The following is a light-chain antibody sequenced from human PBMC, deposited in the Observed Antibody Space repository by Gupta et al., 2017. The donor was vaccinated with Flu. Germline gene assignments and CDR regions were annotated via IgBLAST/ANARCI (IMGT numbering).Light chain of an antibody. V-gene: IGLV1-44*01. CDR1: SSNIGSNT. CDR2: SNN. CDR3: AAWDDSRNGWV. J-gene: IGLJ3*02. Sequence: QSVLTQPPPASATPGQRVTISCSGSSSNIGSNTVNWYQQLPGTAPKLLIYSNNQRPSGVPDRFSGSKSGTSASLAISGLQAEDEADYYCAAWDDSRNGWVFGGGTKLTVL.